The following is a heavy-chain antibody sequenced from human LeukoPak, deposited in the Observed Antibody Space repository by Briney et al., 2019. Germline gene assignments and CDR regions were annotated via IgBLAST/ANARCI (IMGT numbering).Heavy chain of an antibody. CDR2: IYYSGST. J-gene: IGHJ5*02. CDR3: ARWGSAFDP. Sequence: SETLSFTCTVSGGSISSYYWSWIRQPPGKGLEWIGYIYYSGSTNYNPSLKSRVTISIDTSKNQFSLKLSSVTAADTAVYYCARWGSAFDPWGQGTLVTVSS. D-gene: IGHD7-27*01. V-gene: IGHV4-59*01. CDR1: GGSISSYY.